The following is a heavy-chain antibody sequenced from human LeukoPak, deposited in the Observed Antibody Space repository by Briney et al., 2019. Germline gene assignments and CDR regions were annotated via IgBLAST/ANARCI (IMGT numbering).Heavy chain of an antibody. V-gene: IGHV1-3*01. J-gene: IGHJ4*02. D-gene: IGHD1-7*01. CDR2: INAGNGNT. Sequence: GASVKVSCKASGYTFSNYAIRWVRQAPGQGLEWMGWINAGNGNTKYSQKFQGRVTITRDTSASTAYMELSSLRSEDTAVYYCARLYNWNYDYYFDYWGQGTLVTVSS. CDR3: ARLYNWNYDYYFDY. CDR1: GYTFSNYA.